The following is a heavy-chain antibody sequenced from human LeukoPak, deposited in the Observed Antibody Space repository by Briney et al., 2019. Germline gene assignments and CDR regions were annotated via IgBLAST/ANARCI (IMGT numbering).Heavy chain of an antibody. CDR2: ISGSGGST. Sequence: GGSLRLSCAASGFTFSSYAMSWVRQAPGKGLEWVSAISGSGGSTYYADSVKGRLTISRDNSKNTLYLQMDSLRAEDTAVYYCAKEKRWLLYFDYWGQGTLVTVSS. V-gene: IGHV3-23*01. J-gene: IGHJ4*02. CDR3: AKEKRWLLYFDY. D-gene: IGHD5-12*01. CDR1: GFTFSSYA.